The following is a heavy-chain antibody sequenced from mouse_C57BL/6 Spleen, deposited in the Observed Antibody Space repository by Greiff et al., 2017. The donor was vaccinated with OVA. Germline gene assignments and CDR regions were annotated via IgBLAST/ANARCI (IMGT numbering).Heavy chain of an antibody. CDR3: AREGYDVTWFAY. V-gene: IGHV1-64*01. J-gene: IGHJ3*01. CDR1: GYTFTSYW. CDR2: IHPNSGST. Sequence: VQLQQPGAELVKPGASVKLSCKASGYTFTSYWMHWVKQRPGQGLEWIGMIHPNSGSTNYNEKFKSKATLTVDKSSSTAYMQLGSLTSEDSAVYYCAREGYDVTWFAYWGQGTLVTVSA. D-gene: IGHD2-2*01.